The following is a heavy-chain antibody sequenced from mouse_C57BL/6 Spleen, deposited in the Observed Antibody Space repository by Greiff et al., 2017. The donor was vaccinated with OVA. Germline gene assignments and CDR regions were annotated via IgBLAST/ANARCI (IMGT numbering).Heavy chain of an antibody. V-gene: IGHV1-69*01. CDR3: ARGGVDY. Sequence: VQLQQPGAELVMPGASVKLSCKASGYTFTSYWMHWVKQRPGQGLEWIGEIDPSDSYTNYDQKFKGKSTLTVDKSSSTAYMQLSSLTSEDSAVYYCARGGVDYWGQGTTLTVSS. D-gene: IGHD1-1*02. CDR1: GYTFTSYW. J-gene: IGHJ2*01. CDR2: IDPSDSYT.